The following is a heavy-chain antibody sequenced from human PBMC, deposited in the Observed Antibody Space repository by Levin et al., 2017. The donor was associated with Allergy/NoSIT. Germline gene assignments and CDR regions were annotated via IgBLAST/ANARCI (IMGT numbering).Heavy chain of an antibody. CDR2: IYSGGST. CDR1: GFTVSSNY. Sequence: GGSLRLSCAASGFTVSSNYMSWVRQAPGKGLEWVSVIYSGGSTYYADSVKGRFTISRDNSKNTLYLQMNSLRAEDTAVYYCAGTRAVAPNPFYFDYWGQGTLVTVSS. J-gene: IGHJ4*02. CDR3: AGTRAVAPNPFYFDY. V-gene: IGHV3-53*01. D-gene: IGHD6-19*01.